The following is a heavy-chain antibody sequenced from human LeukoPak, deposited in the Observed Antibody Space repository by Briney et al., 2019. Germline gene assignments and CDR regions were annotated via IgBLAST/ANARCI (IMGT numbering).Heavy chain of an antibody. Sequence: GGSLRLSCVASGFTFSSYEMNWVRQAPGKGLEWVSYISSSSSGKYYADSVKGRFTISRDNAKNSLYLQMNSVRAEDTAMYYCVRDGGYYGPDSWGQGALVSVSS. CDR1: GFTFSSYE. J-gene: IGHJ4*02. V-gene: IGHV3-48*03. D-gene: IGHD3-10*01. CDR3: VRDGGYYGPDS. CDR2: ISSSSSGK.